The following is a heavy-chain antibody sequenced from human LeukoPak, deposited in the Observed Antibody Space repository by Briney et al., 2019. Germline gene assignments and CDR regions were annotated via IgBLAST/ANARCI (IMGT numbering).Heavy chain of an antibody. CDR3: ARGSPYGRNWFDP. J-gene: IGHJ5*02. V-gene: IGHV4-34*01. Sequence: SETLSLTCAVYGGSFSNYYWTWIRQPPGKGLEWIGEIDHSGSSHYNPSLKSRVTISVDTSKNQLSLKLSSVTAADTAVYYCARGSPYGRNWFDPWGQGTLVTVSS. D-gene: IGHD3-10*01. CDR2: IDHSGSS. CDR1: GGSFSNYY.